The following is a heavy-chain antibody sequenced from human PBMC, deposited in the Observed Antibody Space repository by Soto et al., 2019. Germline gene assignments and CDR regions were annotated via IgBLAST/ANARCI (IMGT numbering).Heavy chain of an antibody. Sequence: PSETLSLTCAVSGGSISSSNWWSWVRQPPGKGLEWIGEIYHSGSTNYNPSLKSRVTISVDKSKNQFSLKLSSVTAADTAVYYCARRIVVVPDAAYYYYGMDVWGQGTTVTVSS. CDR2: IYHSGST. D-gene: IGHD2-2*01. CDR3: ARRIVVVPDAAYYYYGMDV. J-gene: IGHJ6*02. V-gene: IGHV4-4*02. CDR1: GGSISSSNW.